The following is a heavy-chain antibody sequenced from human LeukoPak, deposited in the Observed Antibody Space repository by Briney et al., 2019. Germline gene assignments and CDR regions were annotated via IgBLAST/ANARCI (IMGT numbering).Heavy chain of an antibody. D-gene: IGHD2-21*02. V-gene: IGHV4-39*07. J-gene: IGHJ3*02. CDR2: IYTSGST. CDR1: GGSVSSSSSY. CDR3: ARDSHIVVVTDAFDI. Sequence: SETLSLTCTVSGGSVSSSSSYWAWIRQPPGRGLEWIGRIYTSGSTNYNPSLKSRVTMSVDTSKNQFSLKLSSVTAADTAVYYCARDSHIVVVTDAFDIWGQGTMVTVSS.